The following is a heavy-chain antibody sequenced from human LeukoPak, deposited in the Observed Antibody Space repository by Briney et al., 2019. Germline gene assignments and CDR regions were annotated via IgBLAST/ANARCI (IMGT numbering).Heavy chain of an antibody. V-gene: IGHV4-39*01. J-gene: IGHJ4*02. CDR2: MYYSGST. CDR3: AKHSTGYSGYDY. CDR1: GGSVTSSSFY. Sequence: SETLSLTCTVSGGSVTSSSFYWDWIRQPPGRGLEWIGTMYYSGSTYYSPSLKSRVTLFTDSSKNHFSLKLNSVTAADTAVYYCAKHSTGYSGYDYWGQGTLVTVSS. D-gene: IGHD5-12*01.